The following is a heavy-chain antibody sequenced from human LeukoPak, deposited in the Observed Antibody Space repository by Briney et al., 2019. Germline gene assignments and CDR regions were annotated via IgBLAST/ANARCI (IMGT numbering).Heavy chain of an antibody. CDR1: GFTFSSYW. Sequence: GGSLRLSCAASGFTFSSYWMHRVRQAPGKGLVWVSRINSDGSSTSYADSVKGRFTISRDNAKNTLYLQMNSLRAEDTAVYYCARGAFEYSSSDYYMDVWGKGTTVTVSS. CDR2: INSDGSST. D-gene: IGHD6-6*01. V-gene: IGHV3-74*01. J-gene: IGHJ6*03. CDR3: ARGAFEYSSSDYYMDV.